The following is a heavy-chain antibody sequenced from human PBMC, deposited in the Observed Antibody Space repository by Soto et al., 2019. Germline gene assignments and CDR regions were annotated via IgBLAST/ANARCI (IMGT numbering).Heavy chain of an antibody. Sequence: SETLSLTCAVSGGSISSSDWWSWVRQPPGKGLEWIGEIYHSGSTNYNPSLKSRVTISVDKSKNQFSLKLSSVTAADTAVYYCARVVTGTNYYYYYGMDVWGQGTTVTGSS. J-gene: IGHJ6*02. D-gene: IGHD1-20*01. CDR2: IYHSGST. CDR3: ARVVTGTNYYYYYGMDV. V-gene: IGHV4-4*02. CDR1: GGSISSSDW.